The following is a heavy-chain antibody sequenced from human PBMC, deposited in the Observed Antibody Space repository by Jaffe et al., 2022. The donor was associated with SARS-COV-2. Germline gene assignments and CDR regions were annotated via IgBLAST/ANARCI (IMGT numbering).Heavy chain of an antibody. CDR1: GFTFSSYG. Sequence: QVQLVESGGGVVQPGRSLRLSCAASGFTFSSYGMHWVRQAPGKGLEWVAVISYDGSNKYYADSVKGRFTISRDNSKNTLYLQMNSLRAEDTAVYYCAKVGSGCLDYWGQGTLVTVSS. J-gene: IGHJ4*02. D-gene: IGHD6-19*01. CDR3: AKVGSGCLDY. V-gene: IGHV3-30*18. CDR2: ISYDGSNK.